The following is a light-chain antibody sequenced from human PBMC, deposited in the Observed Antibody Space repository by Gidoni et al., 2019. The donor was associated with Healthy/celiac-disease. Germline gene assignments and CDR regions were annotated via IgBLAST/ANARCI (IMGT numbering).Light chain of an antibody. V-gene: IGKV3-20*01. CDR1: QSVSSSY. Sequence: IALTQTPGTLSLSPGETATLSCRASQSVSSSYLAWYQQKPGQAPRLLIYGASSRATGIPDRFSGSGSGTDFTLTISRLEPEDFAVYYCQQYGSSPKYTFXQXTKLEIK. J-gene: IGKJ2*01. CDR2: GAS. CDR3: QQYGSSPKYT.